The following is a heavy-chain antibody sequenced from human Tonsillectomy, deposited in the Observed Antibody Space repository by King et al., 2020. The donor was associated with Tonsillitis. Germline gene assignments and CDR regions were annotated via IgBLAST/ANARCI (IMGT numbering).Heavy chain of an antibody. V-gene: IGHV3-48*04. CDR3: ARLPWYSESSAKLFDY. J-gene: IGHJ4*02. CDR2: INSGSSTI. CDR1: GFTFSSYG. D-gene: IGHD3-22*01. Sequence: VQLVESGGGLVQPGGSLRLSCAASGFTFSSYGMNWVRQAPGQGLEWVSYINSGSSTIYYADSVKGRFTISRDNARNSLYLQMNSLRAEDTAVYYCARLPWYSESSAKLFDYWGQGTLGTVSS.